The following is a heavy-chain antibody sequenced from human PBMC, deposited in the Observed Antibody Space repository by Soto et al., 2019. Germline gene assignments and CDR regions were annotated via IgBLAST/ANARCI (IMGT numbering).Heavy chain of an antibody. CDR1: GFSLSTSGVG. Sequence: SGPTLVNPTQTLTLTCTFSGFSLSTSGVGVGWIRQPPGKALEWLALIYWNDDKRYSPSLKSRLTITKDTSKNQVVLTMTNMDPVDTATYYCAHRSVVLVATTSFHYCGQATLVTVST. CDR3: AHRSVVLVATTSFHY. D-gene: IGHD5-12*01. V-gene: IGHV2-5*01. J-gene: IGHJ4*02. CDR2: IYWNDDK.